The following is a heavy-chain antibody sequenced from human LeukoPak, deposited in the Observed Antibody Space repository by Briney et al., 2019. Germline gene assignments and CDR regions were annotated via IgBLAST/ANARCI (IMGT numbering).Heavy chain of an antibody. D-gene: IGHD6-6*01. CDR3: ARTAARRFDY. CDR2: IIPIFGTA. CDR1: GGTFSSYA. V-gene: IGHV1-69*05. J-gene: IGHJ4*02. Sequence: SVKVPCKASGGTFSSYAISWVRQAPGQGLEWMGGIIPIFGTANYAQKFQGRVTMTRDTSTSTVYMELSSLRSDDTAVYYCARTAARRFDYWGQGTLVTVSS.